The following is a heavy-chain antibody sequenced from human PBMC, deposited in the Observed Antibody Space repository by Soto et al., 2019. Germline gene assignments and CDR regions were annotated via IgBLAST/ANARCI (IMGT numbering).Heavy chain of an antibody. CDR3: ARLEYPGGYFDN. CDR1: GGSISSYY. CDR2: IYYSGST. Sequence: SETLSLTCPASGGSISSYYWSWIRQPPGKGLEWIGYIYYSGSTNYNPSLKSRVTISVDTSKNQFSLKLSSVTAADTAVYYCARLEYPGGYFDNWGQGTLVTVSS. D-gene: IGHD3-16*01. V-gene: IGHV4-59*08. J-gene: IGHJ4*02.